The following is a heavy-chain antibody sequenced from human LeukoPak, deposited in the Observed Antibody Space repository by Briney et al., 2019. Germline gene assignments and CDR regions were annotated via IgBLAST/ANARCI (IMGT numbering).Heavy chain of an antibody. J-gene: IGHJ6*03. CDR1: GFTFSSYG. CDR3: ATAGSSSWGGFYMDV. V-gene: IGHV3-15*01. D-gene: IGHD6-13*01. CDR2: IKRKTDGGTT. Sequence: GGSLRLSCAASGFTFSSYGMSWVRQAPGKGLEWVGRIKRKTDGGTTDYAAPVKGRFTISRDDSKNTLYLQMNSLKTEDTAVYYCATAGSSSWGGFYMDVWGKGTTVTVSS.